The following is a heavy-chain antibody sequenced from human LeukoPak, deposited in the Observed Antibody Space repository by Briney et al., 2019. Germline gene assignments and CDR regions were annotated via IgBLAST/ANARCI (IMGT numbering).Heavy chain of an antibody. V-gene: IGHV4-61*02. CDR3: ARDPRGVKAILGAFDI. CDR2: TYIGGDT. J-gene: IGHJ3*02. Sequence: SETLSLTCTVSGDSISSGSYLWSWIRQRAGKGLEWIGRTYIGGDTNYNPSLKSRVTISLDTSKNQISLRLSSVTAADTAVYYCARDPRGVKAILGAFDIWGQGTTVTVSS. D-gene: IGHD2-21*01. CDR1: GDSISSGSYL.